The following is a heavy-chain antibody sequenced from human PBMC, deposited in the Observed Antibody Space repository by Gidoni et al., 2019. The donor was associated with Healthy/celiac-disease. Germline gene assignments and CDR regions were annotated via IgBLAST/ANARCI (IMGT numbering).Heavy chain of an antibody. J-gene: IGHJ6*02. CDR3: ARDDVTQIGYHTAMIVPPSYGMDV. V-gene: IGHV3-11*01. D-gene: IGHD5-18*01. CDR2: ISSSGSTI. CDR1: GFTFSDYY. Sequence: QVQLVESGGGLVKPGGSLRLSCAASGFTFSDYYMSWIRQAPGKGLEWVSYISSSGSTIYYADSVKGRFTISRDNAKNSLYLQMNSLRAEDTAVYYCARDDVTQIGYHTAMIVPPSYGMDVWGQGTTVTVSS.